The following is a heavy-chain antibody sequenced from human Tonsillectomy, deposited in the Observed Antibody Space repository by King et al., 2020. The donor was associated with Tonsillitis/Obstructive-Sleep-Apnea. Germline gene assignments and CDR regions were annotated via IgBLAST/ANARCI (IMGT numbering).Heavy chain of an antibody. J-gene: IGHJ3*02. CDR1: GFTFSSYS. CDR2: ISSSRYI. D-gene: IGHD2-21*01. CDR3: ARVCGGDCYSWEAFDI. Sequence: VQLVESGGGLVKPGGSLILPCAASGFTFSSYSMNWARQAPGKGLELVSFISSSRYIYYVDSVKGRFNITRDNVKNSLYLQMNSLRAEDTALYYWARVCGGDCYSWEAFDIWGQGTMVTVSS. V-gene: IGHV3-21*01.